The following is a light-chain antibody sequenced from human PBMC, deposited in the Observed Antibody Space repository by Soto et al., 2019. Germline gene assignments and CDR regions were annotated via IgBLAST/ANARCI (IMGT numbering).Light chain of an antibody. J-gene: IGKJ1*01. Sequence: DIQMTQSPSTLSASVGERVTMTCLSSQSISSWLAWYQQKPGKAPKLLIYDASSLESGVPSRFSGSGSGTEFTLAISSLQPDDVATYYCQQYNSYPWTFGQGTKVDIK. CDR1: QSISSW. CDR2: DAS. V-gene: IGKV1-5*01. CDR3: QQYNSYPWT.